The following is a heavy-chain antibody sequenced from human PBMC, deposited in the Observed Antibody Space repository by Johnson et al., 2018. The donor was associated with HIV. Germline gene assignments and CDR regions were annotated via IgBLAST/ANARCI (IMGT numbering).Heavy chain of an antibody. CDR3: ARAIAVAEGDAFDI. J-gene: IGHJ3*02. CDR1: GFTFSSHA. Sequence: VQVLESGGGLVQPGGSLRLSCAASGFTFSSHAMHWVRQAPGKGLEWVSYISSSGSTIYYADSVKGRFTISRDNAKNSLYLQMNSLRAEDTAVYYCARAIAVAEGDAFDIWGQGTMVTVSS. CDR2: ISSSGSTI. D-gene: IGHD6-19*01. V-gene: IGHV3-48*04.